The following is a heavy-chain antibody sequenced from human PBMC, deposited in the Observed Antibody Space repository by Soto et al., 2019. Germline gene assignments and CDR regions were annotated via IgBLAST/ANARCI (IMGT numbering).Heavy chain of an antibody. V-gene: IGHV1-18*01. CDR3: AREFCGGDSHGCYFDY. D-gene: IGHD2-21*02. CDR1: GYTFTSYG. CDR2: ISAYNGNT. J-gene: IGHJ4*02. Sequence: GASVKVSCKASGYTFTSYGISWVRQAPGQGLEWMGWISAYNGNTNYAQKLQGRVTMTTDTSTSTAYMELRSLRSDDTAVYYCAREFCGGDSHGCYFDYWGQGTLVTVSS.